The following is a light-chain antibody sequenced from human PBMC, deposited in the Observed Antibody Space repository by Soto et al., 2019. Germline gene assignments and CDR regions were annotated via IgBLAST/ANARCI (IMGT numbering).Light chain of an antibody. CDR3: QSYDSSLSVV. V-gene: IGLV1-40*01. CDR2: GNN. J-gene: IGLJ2*01. Sequence: QSVLTQPPSVSGAPGQRVTISCTGSSSNTGAGYDVHWYQQYPGTAPKLLIYGNNNRPSGVPDRFSGSKSVTSASLAITGLQAEDEADYYCQSYDSSLSVVFGGGTKVTVL. CDR1: SSNTGAGYD.